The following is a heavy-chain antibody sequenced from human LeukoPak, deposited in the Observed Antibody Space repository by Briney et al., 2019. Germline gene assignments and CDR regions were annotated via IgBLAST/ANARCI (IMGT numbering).Heavy chain of an antibody. J-gene: IGHJ6*03. D-gene: IGHD1-7*01. CDR1: GATFSSYA. Sequence: SVKVSCKASGATFSSYAISWVRQAPGQGLEWMGGIIPIFGTANYAQKFQGRVTITTDESTSTAYMELSSLRSEDTAVYYCARDRRKELQDYYYYMDVWGKGTTVTVSS. CDR2: IIPIFGTA. V-gene: IGHV1-69*05. CDR3: ARDRRKELQDYYYYMDV.